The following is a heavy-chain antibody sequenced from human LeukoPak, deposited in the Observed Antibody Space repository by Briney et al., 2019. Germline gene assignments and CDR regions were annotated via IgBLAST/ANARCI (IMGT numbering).Heavy chain of an antibody. CDR1: GGSISSYY. CDR3: ARGDSSPWYFDL. Sequence: PSETLSLTCTVSGGSISSYYWSWIRQPPGKGLEWIGYIYYSGSTNYNPSPKSRVTISVDTSKNQFSLKLSSVTAADTAVYYCARGDSSPWYFDLWGRGTLVTVSS. D-gene: IGHD6-13*01. CDR2: IYYSGST. J-gene: IGHJ2*01. V-gene: IGHV4-59*01.